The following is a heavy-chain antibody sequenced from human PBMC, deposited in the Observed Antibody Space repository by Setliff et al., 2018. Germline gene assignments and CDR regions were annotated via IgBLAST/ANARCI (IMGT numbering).Heavy chain of an antibody. J-gene: IGHJ6*02. CDR1: GASLSSGSYY. D-gene: IGHD2-21*01. CDR2: MYTSGAT. V-gene: IGHV4-61*02. CDR3: AKEYVVNSFVSNSHQHYGLDV. Sequence: SETLSLTCTVSGASLSSGSYYWSWIRQSAGKGLEWIGRMYTSGATTYSPSLKSRDSISADTSKNLFSLRLKSVTAADTAVYYCAKEYVVNSFVSNSHQHYGLDVWGQGTTVTVSS.